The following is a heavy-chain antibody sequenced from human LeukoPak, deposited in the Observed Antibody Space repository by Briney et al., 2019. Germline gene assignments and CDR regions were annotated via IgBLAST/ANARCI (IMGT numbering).Heavy chain of an antibody. CDR2: IRSKGYGGTT. CDR3: TRGPTGRWLYYGMDV. D-gene: IGHD5-24*01. CDR1: GFTFGDHA. J-gene: IGHJ6*02. Sequence: TGRPLRLSCITSGFTFGDHAMSWVRQAPGKGLDWVGFIRSKGYGGTTEYAASVKGRFTISRDDSKSIAYLQMNSLKSEDTAVYYCTRGPTGRWLYYGMDVWGQGTTVIVSS. V-gene: IGHV3-49*04.